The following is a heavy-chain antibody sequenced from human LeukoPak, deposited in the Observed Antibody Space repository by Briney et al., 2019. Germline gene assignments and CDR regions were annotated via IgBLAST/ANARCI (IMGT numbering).Heavy chain of an antibody. CDR2: INHSGNT. CDR1: GGSFSGYY. Sequence: SETLSLTCAVYGGSFSGYYWSWIRQPPGEGLEWIGEINHSGNTNYNPSLKSRVTISVDTSKNQFSLKLSSVTAADTAVYYCARAQGGELLRIDYWGQGTLVTVSS. J-gene: IGHJ4*02. D-gene: IGHD1-26*01. V-gene: IGHV4-34*01. CDR3: ARAQGGELLRIDY.